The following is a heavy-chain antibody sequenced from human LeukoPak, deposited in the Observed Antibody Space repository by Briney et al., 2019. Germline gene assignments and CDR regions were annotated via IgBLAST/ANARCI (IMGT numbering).Heavy chain of an antibody. V-gene: IGHV4-39*01. J-gene: IGHJ1*01. CDR3: ARRGHVSFPG. CDR1: GGSISNSNYY. Sequence: PSETLSLTCTVSGGSISNSNYYCVWLRQPPGKGLEWIGSIYYGGSLYYNSSLTGRVTISVDSSMNQCSLQLDSVTAADTAVYYCARRGHVSFPGWGQGTLVTVSS. CDR2: IYYGGSL. D-gene: IGHD2-8*01.